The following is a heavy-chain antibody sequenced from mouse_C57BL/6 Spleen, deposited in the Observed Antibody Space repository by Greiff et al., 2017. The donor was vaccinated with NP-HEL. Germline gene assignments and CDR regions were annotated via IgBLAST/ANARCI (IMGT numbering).Heavy chain of an antibody. D-gene: IGHD1-1*01. Sequence: QVQLQQPGAELVKPGASVKMSCKASGYTFTSYWITWVKQRPGQGLEWIGDIYPGSGSTNYNEKFKSKATLTVDTSSSTAYMQLSSLTSEDSAVYYCARRGTTVVAPFGYWGQGTLVTVSA. V-gene: IGHV1-55*01. J-gene: IGHJ3*01. CDR3: ARRGTTVVAPFGY. CDR1: GYTFTSYW. CDR2: IYPGSGST.